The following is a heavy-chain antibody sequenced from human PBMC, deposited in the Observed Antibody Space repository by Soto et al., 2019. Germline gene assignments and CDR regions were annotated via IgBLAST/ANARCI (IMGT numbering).Heavy chain of an antibody. CDR1: GFVFKNYE. Sequence: GGSLRLSCVASGFVFKNYEMNWVRQAPGKGLEWISYISNSGNTIYVADSMRGRFTISRDNAKISLFLQMNSLRADDTAVYYCARDIDNRDYYYGLDVWGQGTTVTVSS. CDR2: ISNSGNTI. J-gene: IGHJ6*02. CDR3: ARDIDNRDYYYGLDV. D-gene: IGHD1-20*01. V-gene: IGHV3-48*03.